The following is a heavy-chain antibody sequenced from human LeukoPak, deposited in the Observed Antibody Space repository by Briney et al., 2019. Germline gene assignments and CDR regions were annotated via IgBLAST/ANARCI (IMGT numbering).Heavy chain of an antibody. CDR1: GGSISSSSYY. D-gene: IGHD4-11*01. Sequence: SETLSLTCTVSGGSISSSSYYWGWIRQPPGKGLEWIGYIYYSGSTNYNPSLKSRVTISVDTSKNQFSLKLSSVTAADTAVYYCARAYPSPDYSNYSPDYWGQGTLVTVSS. CDR3: ARAYPSPDYSNYSPDY. J-gene: IGHJ4*02. CDR2: IYYSGST. V-gene: IGHV4-61*05.